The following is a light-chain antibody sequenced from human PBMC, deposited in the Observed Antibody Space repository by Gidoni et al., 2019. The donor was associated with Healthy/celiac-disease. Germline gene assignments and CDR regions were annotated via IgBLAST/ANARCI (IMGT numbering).Light chain of an antibody. V-gene: IGLV2-23*02. Sequence: HSALTPPASVSGSPVQSITISCTGTSSDVRSYNLVSWYQQHPGKAPKLMIYEVSKRPSGVSKRFSGAKSGNTASLTSSGLQAEDEADYYCCSYAGSSTYVFGTGTKVTVL. CDR3: CSYAGSSTYV. CDR2: EVS. CDR1: SSDVRSYNL. J-gene: IGLJ1*01.